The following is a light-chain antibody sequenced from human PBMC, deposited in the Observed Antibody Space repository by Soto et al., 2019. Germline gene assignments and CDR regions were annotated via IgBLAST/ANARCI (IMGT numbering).Light chain of an antibody. CDR1: SSDVGGYNY. V-gene: IGLV2-14*01. CDR3: CSQTSTTPSRV. J-gene: IGLJ1*01. Sequence: QPALTQPASVSGSPGQSITISCTGTSSDVGGYNYVSWYQQHLGKAPKLMIYDVSNRPSGVSNRFSGSKSGNTASLTISGLQAEDESFYFFCSQTSTTPSRVF. CDR2: DVS.